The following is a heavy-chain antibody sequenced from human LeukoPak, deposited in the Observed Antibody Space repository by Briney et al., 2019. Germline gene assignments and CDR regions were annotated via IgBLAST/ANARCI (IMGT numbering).Heavy chain of an antibody. D-gene: IGHD3-10*01. CDR2: IYYNGNT. CDR3: ARHLIVMVRGVITDYFDY. J-gene: IGHJ4*02. Sequence: KPSETLSLTCTVSGDSIITSTYYWGWIRQPQGKGLEWIGTIYYNGNTYHNPSLKSRVTISVDTSKNQFSLKLSSVTAADTAVYYCARHLIVMVRGVITDYFDYWGQGTLVSVSS. V-gene: IGHV4-39*01. CDR1: GDSIITSTYY.